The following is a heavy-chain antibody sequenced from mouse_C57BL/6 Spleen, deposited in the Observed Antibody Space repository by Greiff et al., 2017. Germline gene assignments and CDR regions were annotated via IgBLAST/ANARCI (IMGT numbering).Heavy chain of an antibody. V-gene: IGHV1-59*01. CDR3: AKGNYVDY. Sequence: VQLQQPGAELVRPGTSVTLSCKASGYTFTSYWLHWVKQRPGQGLEWIGVIDPSDSYTNYNQQFKGKATLTVDTSSSTAYIQLSSLTSEDSAVYYCAKGNYVDYWGQGTTLTVSS. D-gene: IGHD3-3*01. CDR2: IDPSDSYT. CDR1: GYTFTSYW. J-gene: IGHJ2*01.